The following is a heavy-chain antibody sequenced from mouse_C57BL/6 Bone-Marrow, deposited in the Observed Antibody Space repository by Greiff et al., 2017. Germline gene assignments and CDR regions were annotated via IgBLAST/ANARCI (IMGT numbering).Heavy chain of an antibody. Sequence: EVKLVESGGGLVQSGRSLRLSCATSGFTFRDFYMEWVRQAPGKGLEWIAASRNKANDYTTEYSASVKGRFIVSRDTSQSILYLQMNALRAEDTAIYYCARDLGRGYFDYWGQGTTLTVSS. J-gene: IGHJ2*01. V-gene: IGHV7-1*01. D-gene: IGHD4-1*01. CDR1: GFTFRDFY. CDR2: SRNKANDYTT. CDR3: ARDLGRGYFDY.